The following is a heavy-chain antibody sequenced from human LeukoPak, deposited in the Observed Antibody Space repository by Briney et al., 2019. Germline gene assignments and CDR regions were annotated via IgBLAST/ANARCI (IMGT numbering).Heavy chain of an antibody. CDR1: GFTFSSYA. J-gene: IGHJ4*02. Sequence: SGGSLRLSCAASGFTFSSYAMSWVRQAPGKGLEWVSAISGSGGSTYYADSVKGRLTISRDNSRNTLYLQINSLRAEDTAVYYCAKGPEYDFWSGTRDYYFDYWGQGTLVTVPS. CDR2: ISGSGGST. CDR3: AKGPEYDFWSGTRDYYFDY. D-gene: IGHD3-3*01. V-gene: IGHV3-23*01.